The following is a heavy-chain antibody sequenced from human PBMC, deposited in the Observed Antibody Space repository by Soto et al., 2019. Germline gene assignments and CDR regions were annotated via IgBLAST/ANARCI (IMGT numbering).Heavy chain of an antibody. J-gene: IGHJ5*02. CDR3: ARGGIAAVRRGNWFAP. Sequence: SETLSLTCAVYGGSFSGYYWSWIRQPPGKGLEWIGEINHSGSTNYNPSLKSRVTISVDTSKNQFSLKLSSVTAADTAVYYCARGGIAAVRRGNWFAPWGQGTLVTVS. D-gene: IGHD6-13*01. V-gene: IGHV4-34*01. CDR1: GGSFSGYY. CDR2: INHSGST.